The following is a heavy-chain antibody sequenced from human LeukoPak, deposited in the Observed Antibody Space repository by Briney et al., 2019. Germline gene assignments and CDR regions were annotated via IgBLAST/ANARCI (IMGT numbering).Heavy chain of an antibody. V-gene: IGHV3-48*03. CDR2: ISSSGSTI. Sequence: GGSLRLSCAASGFTFSSYAMHWVRQAPGKGLEWVSYISSSGSTIYYADSVKGRFTISRDNAKNSLYLQMNSLRAEDTAVYYCARGQNYGSGSYLAYWGQGTLVTVSS. D-gene: IGHD3-10*01. CDR1: GFTFSSYA. J-gene: IGHJ4*02. CDR3: ARGQNYGSGSYLAY.